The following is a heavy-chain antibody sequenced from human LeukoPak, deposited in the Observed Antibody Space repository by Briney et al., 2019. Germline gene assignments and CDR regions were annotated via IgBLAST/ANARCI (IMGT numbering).Heavy chain of an antibody. J-gene: IGHJ4*02. Sequence: ASVKVSCKASGYTFTGYYMHWVRQTPGQGLEWMGWINLNSDDTNYAQKFQGRVTMTRDTSISTAYMELGSLRSDDTAVYYCARGGYFDRPDYWGQGTLVTASS. CDR1: GYTFTGYY. V-gene: IGHV1-2*02. CDR3: ARGGYFDRPDY. D-gene: IGHD3-9*01. CDR2: INLNSDDT.